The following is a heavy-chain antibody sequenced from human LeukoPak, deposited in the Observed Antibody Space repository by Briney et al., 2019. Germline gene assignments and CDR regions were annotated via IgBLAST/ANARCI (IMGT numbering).Heavy chain of an antibody. CDR2: ISGRDDSA. J-gene: IGHJ4*02. Sequence: PGGSLRLSCAASGFTFSSYSMNWVRQAPGKGLEWVSTISGRDDSAYYADSVKGRFTISRDNSKNTLYLQVNSLRAEDTAVYYCAKSGLNRFDYWGQGALVTVSS. CDR1: GFTFSSYS. D-gene: IGHD2-15*01. CDR3: AKSGLNRFDY. V-gene: IGHV3-23*01.